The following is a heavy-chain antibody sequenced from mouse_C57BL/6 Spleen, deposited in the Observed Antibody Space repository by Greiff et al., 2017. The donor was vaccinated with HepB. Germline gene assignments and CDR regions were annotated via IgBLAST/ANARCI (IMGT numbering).Heavy chain of an antibody. CDR1: GYTFTSYW. Sequence: LVESGAELVMPGASVKLSCKASGYTFTSYWMHWVKQRPGQGLEWIGEIDPSDSYTNYNQKFKGKSTLTVDKSSSTAYMQLSSLTSEDSAVYYCARSSYGNYGYYAMDYWGQGTSVTVSS. D-gene: IGHD2-1*01. CDR3: ARSSYGNYGYYAMDY. V-gene: IGHV1-69*01. J-gene: IGHJ4*01. CDR2: IDPSDSYT.